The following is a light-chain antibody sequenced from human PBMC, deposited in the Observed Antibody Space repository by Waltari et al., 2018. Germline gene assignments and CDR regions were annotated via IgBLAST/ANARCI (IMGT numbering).Light chain of an antibody. J-gene: IGKJ1*01. Sequence: DIQMTQSPSTLSASVGDRVTITCRASQSISSWLAWYQQKPGKAPKLLIYKASSLQSGVPSRFSVRGSGTEFTLTITSLQPDDFATYYCQQYHTYWTFGQGTKVEIK. CDR1: QSISSW. CDR2: KAS. V-gene: IGKV1-5*03. CDR3: QQYHTYWT.